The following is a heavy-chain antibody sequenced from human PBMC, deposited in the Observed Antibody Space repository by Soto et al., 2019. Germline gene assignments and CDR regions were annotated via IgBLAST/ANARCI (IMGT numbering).Heavy chain of an antibody. CDR2: IYYSGST. CDR1: GGSISSYD. D-gene: IGHD3-10*01. CDR3: ERGSRGNPDY. Sequence: XATLSLTITVSGGSISSYDWSWIRQPPGKGLEWIGYIYYSGSTNYNPSLKSRVTISVDTSKNQFSLKLSSVTAADTAVYYCERGSRGNPDYWGQGTLVTVSS. J-gene: IGHJ4*02. V-gene: IGHV4-59*01.